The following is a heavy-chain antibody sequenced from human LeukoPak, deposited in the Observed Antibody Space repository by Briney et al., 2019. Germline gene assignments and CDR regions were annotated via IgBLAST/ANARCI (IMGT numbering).Heavy chain of an antibody. V-gene: IGHV6-1*01. CDR2: TYYSSKWYK. J-gene: IGHJ4*02. D-gene: IGHD5-24*01. CDR1: GDSGSTDSAC. CDR3: ARGWLQSGFDY. Sequence: RSHTLSLTCAISGDSGSTDSACWNWIRQSPSKGLEWLGRTYYSSKWYKDYAPSVKSRITINPDTSNNQFSLQLNAVTPEDTAAYYCARGWLQSGFDYWGQGTLITVSS.